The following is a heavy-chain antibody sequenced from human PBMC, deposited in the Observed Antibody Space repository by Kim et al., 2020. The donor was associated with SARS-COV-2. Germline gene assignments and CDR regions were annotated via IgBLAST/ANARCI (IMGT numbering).Heavy chain of an antibody. V-gene: IGHV4-59*01. CDR2: IYYSGST. CDR3: ARVAGYCRSTNCGGSYFDY. Sequence: SETLSLTCTVSGASITSYYWSWIRQPPGKGLEWIGYIYYSGSTNYNPSLKSRVTISTDTSKNQFSLRLSSVTAADTAVYYCARVAGYCRSTNCGGSYFDYWGQGTLVTVSS. J-gene: IGHJ4*02. D-gene: IGHD2-2*01. CDR1: GASITSYY.